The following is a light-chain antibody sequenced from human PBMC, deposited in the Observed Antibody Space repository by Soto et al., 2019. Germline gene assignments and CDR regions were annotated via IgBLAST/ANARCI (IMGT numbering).Light chain of an antibody. CDR1: SSNIGAIYD. V-gene: IGLV1-40*01. CDR2: GNT. CDR3: QSYDSSLSGSV. J-gene: IGLJ3*02. Sequence: QAVVTQPPSVSGAPGQRVTISCTGSSSNIGAIYDVQWYQQLPGAAPKLLIYGNTNRPSGVPDRFSGSKSGTSASLAITGLQAEDEADYYCQSYDSSLSGSVFGGGNKVTVL.